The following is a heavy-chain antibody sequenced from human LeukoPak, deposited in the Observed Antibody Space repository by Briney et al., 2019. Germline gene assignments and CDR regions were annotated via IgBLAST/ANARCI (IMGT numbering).Heavy chain of an antibody. V-gene: IGHV4-39*01. CDR2: IYYSVST. CDR3: ARLNTEYGIDY. Sequence: PSETLSLTGTVSGGSISSSSYYWGWIRQPPGKGLEWIGSIYYSVSTYYNPSLKSRVTISVYTSKNQFSLKLSSVTAADTAVYFCARLNTEYGIDYWGQGTLVTVSS. CDR1: GGSISSSSYY. D-gene: IGHD4-17*01. J-gene: IGHJ4*02.